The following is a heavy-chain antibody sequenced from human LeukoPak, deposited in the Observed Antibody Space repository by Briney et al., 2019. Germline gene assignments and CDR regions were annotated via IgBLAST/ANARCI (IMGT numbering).Heavy chain of an antibody. D-gene: IGHD3-10*01. Sequence: SETLSLTCTVSGGSISSYYWSWIRQPAGKGLEWIGRIYTSGSTNYNPSLKSRVTMSVDTSKNQFSLKLSSVTAADTAVYYCARDGIWFGDNNWFDPWGQGTLVTVSS. J-gene: IGHJ5*02. CDR1: GGSISSYY. CDR2: IYTSGST. CDR3: ARDGIWFGDNNWFDP. V-gene: IGHV4-4*07.